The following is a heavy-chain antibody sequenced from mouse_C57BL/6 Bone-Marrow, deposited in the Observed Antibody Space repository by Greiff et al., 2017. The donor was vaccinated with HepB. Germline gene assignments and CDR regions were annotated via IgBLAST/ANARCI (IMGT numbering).Heavy chain of an antibody. J-gene: IGHJ4*01. CDR1: GYTFTSYW. CDR3: ARALYYYGSRDYAMDY. Sequence: QVQLQQSGAELVMPGASVKLSCKASGYTFTSYWMHWVKQRPGQGLEWIGEIDPSDSYTNYNQKFKGKSTLTVDKSSSTAYMQLSSLTSEDSAVYYCARALYYYGSRDYAMDYWGQGTSVTVSS. V-gene: IGHV1-69*01. D-gene: IGHD1-1*01. CDR2: IDPSDSYT.